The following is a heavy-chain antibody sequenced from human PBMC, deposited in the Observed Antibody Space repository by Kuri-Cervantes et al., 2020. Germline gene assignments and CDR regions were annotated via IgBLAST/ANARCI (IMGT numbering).Heavy chain of an antibody. CDR2: IIPIFGTA. Sequence: SVKVSCKASGGTFSSYAISWVRQAPGQGLEWMGGIIPIFGTANYAQKFQGRVTITADESTSTAYMELSSLRTEDTAIYYCTKGMLDGPGSYVDSHWGQGTLVTVSS. V-gene: IGHV1-69*13. D-gene: IGHD3-10*01. J-gene: IGHJ4*02. CDR1: GGTFSSYA. CDR3: TKGMLDGPGSYVDSH.